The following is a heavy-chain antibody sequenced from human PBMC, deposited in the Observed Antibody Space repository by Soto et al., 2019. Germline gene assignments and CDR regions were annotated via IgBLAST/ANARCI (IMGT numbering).Heavy chain of an antibody. Sequence: PGGSLSLTCADSGVTFSSYDMNWVRQAPGKGLEWVAVISYDGSNKYYADSVKGRFTIARDNSKNTLYLQMNSLRAEDTAVYYCAKDRRVRSGWYYYYGMDVWGQGTTVTVSS. CDR1: GVTFSSYD. CDR3: AKDRRVRSGWYYYYGMDV. V-gene: IGHV3-30*18. J-gene: IGHJ6*02. CDR2: ISYDGSNK. D-gene: IGHD6-19*01.